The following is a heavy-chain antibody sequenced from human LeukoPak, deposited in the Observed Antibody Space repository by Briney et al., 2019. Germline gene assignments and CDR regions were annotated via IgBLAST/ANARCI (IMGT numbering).Heavy chain of an antibody. Sequence: PGGSLRLSCAASGFMFGSYGMHWVRQAPSKGLEWVAVIYYDASRQYYGDSVEGRFTISRDNSKNTLYLQMNDLRVGDTAIYYCARDWGGSSPAWPWGQGTLVTVSS. J-gene: IGHJ5*02. CDR2: IYYDASRQ. CDR1: GFMFGSYG. CDR3: ARDWGGSSPAWP. D-gene: IGHD6-13*01. V-gene: IGHV3-33*01.